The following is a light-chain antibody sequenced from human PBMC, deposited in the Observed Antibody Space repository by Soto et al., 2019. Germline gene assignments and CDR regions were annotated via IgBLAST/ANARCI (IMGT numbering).Light chain of an antibody. Sequence: QSVLTQPASVSGSRGPSITISCTGTSSDVGGYNYVSWYQQQPGKAPKFMIYDVTNRPSGVSNRFSGSKSGNTASLTISGLQAEDEADYYCCSYTTSNTRQIVFGTG. CDR3: CSYTTSNTRQIV. V-gene: IGLV2-14*01. CDR1: SSDVGGYNY. J-gene: IGLJ1*01. CDR2: DVT.